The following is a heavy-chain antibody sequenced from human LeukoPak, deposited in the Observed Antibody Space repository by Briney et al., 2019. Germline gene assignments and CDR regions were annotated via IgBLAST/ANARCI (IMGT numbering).Heavy chain of an antibody. CDR3: ARLWGATFVMSYFDY. CDR1: GYSTTTFW. Sequence: GESLKISCQASGYSTTTFWIAWVRPMPGKGLDWMGIVYPGDSETKYSPSFQGQDTISADKSISTAYLQWSSLKASDTAMYYCARLWGATFVMSYFDYWGQGALVTVSS. CDR2: VYPGDSET. V-gene: IGHV5-51*01. D-gene: IGHD3-16*02. J-gene: IGHJ4*02.